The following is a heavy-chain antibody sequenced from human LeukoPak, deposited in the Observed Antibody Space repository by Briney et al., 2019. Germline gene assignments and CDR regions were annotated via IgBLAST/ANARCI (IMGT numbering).Heavy chain of an antibody. CDR2: IYYSGST. Sequence: PSETLSLTCTVSGVSMSSYYWSWIRQPPGKGREWIGYIYYSGSTNYKPSLKGRVTISGETSKNQFSVKLRCVTAADTAVYYCASLESGWFDPWGQGTLVTVSS. D-gene: IGHD3-3*01. CDR3: ASLESGWFDP. V-gene: IGHV4-59*01. J-gene: IGHJ5*02. CDR1: GVSMSSYY.